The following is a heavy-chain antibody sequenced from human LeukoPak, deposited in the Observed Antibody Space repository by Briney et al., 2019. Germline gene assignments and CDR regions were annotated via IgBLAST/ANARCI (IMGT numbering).Heavy chain of an antibody. V-gene: IGHV1-69*05. CDR2: IIPIFGTA. Sequence: SVKVSCKASGGTFSSYAISWVRQAPGQGLEWMGGIIPIFGTANYAQKFQGRVTITTDESTSTAYMELSSLRSEDTAVYYCARESVWGGYYDSSGYYSSFFDIWGQGTMVTVSS. J-gene: IGHJ3*02. CDR1: GGTFSSYA. CDR3: ARESVWGGYYDSSGYYSSFFDI. D-gene: IGHD3-22*01.